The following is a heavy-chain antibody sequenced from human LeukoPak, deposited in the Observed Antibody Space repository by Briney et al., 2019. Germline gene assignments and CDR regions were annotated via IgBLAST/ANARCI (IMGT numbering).Heavy chain of an antibody. CDR1: GFTFSDYY. Sequence: PGGSLRLSCAASGFTFSDYYMSWIRQAPGKGLEWVANIKEDGSEKYYVDSVRGRFIISRDNAKNSLYLQMNSLRGEDTAVYYCARGSSFGAYWGQGTLVTVSS. CDR3: ARGSSFGAY. J-gene: IGHJ4*02. CDR2: IKEDGSEK. D-gene: IGHD3-16*01. V-gene: IGHV3-7*03.